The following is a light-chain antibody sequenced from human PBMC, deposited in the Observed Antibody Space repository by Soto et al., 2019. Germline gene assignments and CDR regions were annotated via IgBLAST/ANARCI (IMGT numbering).Light chain of an antibody. J-gene: IGKJ1*01. CDR1: QSVSSSY. V-gene: IGKV3-20*01. CDR3: QQYST. CDR2: GAS. Sequence: EIVLTQSPGTLSLSPGERATLSCRASQSVSSSYLARYQQKPGQAPRLLIYGASSRATGNPDRFSGSGSGTDFTLTISRLEPEDFAVYYCQQYSTFGQGTKVEIK.